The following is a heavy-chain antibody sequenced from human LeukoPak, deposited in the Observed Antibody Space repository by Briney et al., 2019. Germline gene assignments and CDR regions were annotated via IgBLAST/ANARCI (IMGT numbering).Heavy chain of an antibody. Sequence: GGSLRLSCAASGFTFSTYSMNWVRQAPGKGLEWVGRIKSKTDGGTTDYAAPVKGRFTISRDDSKNTLYLQMNSLKTEDTAVYYCTTDQHCSGGSCYSAGLDYWGQGTLVTVSS. CDR1: GFTFSTYS. V-gene: IGHV3-15*01. J-gene: IGHJ4*02. CDR2: IKSKTDGGTT. D-gene: IGHD2-15*01. CDR3: TTDQHCSGGSCYSAGLDY.